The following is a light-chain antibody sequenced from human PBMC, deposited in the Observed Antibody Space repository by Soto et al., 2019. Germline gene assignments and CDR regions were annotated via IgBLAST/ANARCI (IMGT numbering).Light chain of an antibody. CDR2: LNNDGSH. CDR3: QTWGTGIDWV. V-gene: IGLV4-69*01. CDR1: SGHSSYA. Sequence: QLVLTQSPSASASLGASVKLTCTLSSGHSSYAIAWHQQQPAKGPRYLMKLNNDGSHIKGDGIPDRFSGSSSGAERYLTISSLQSEDEGDYYCQTWGTGIDWVFGGGTQLTVL. J-gene: IGLJ3*02.